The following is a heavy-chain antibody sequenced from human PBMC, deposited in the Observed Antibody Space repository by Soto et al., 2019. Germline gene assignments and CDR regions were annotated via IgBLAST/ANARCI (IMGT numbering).Heavy chain of an antibody. V-gene: IGHV3-7*05. J-gene: IGHJ6*02. Sequence: EVQLVESGGGLVQPGGSLRLSCAASGFTFRTYWLSWVRQVPGKGLAWVANINLDGSEKNYVDSVKGRFTISRDNARKSWDLQMSSLRAEGTGLYYCARDGSTSWYSYDYHGMDVWGQGTTVTVSS. CDR2: INLDGSEK. CDR1: GFTFRTYW. D-gene: IGHD5-18*01. CDR3: ARDGSTSWYSYDYHGMDV.